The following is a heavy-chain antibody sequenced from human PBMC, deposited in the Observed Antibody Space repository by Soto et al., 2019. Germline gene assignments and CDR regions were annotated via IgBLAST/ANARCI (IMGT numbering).Heavy chain of an antibody. CDR3: ASFDRGYSKGGAYYFDY. J-gene: IGHJ4*02. V-gene: IGHV4-31*03. Sequence: KTSETLSLTCTVSGGSISSGGYYWSWIRQHPGKGLEWIGYIYYSGSTYYNPSLKSRVTISVDTSKNQFSLKLSSVTAADTAAYYCASFDRGYSKGGAYYFDYWGQGTLVTVSS. CDR2: IYYSGST. D-gene: IGHD5-18*01. CDR1: GGSISSGGYY.